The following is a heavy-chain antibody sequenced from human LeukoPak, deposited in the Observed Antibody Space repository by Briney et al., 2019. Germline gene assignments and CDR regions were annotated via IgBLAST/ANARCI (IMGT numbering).Heavy chain of an antibody. CDR3: ARLYCDFWSGYYKGNYFDY. D-gene: IGHD3-3*01. V-gene: IGHV3-66*01. CDR1: GFTVSSNY. Sequence: GGSLILSCAASGFTVSSNYMSWVRQAPGKGLEWVSVIYSGGSTYYADSAKGRFTISRDNSKNTLYLQMNSLRAEDTAVYYCARLYCDFWSGYYKGNYFDYWGQGTLVTVSS. CDR2: IYSGGST. J-gene: IGHJ4*02.